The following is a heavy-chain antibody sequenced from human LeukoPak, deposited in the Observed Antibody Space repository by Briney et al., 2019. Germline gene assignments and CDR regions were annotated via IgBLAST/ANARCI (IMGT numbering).Heavy chain of an antibody. CDR2: ISSDGLNE. J-gene: IGHJ4*02. D-gene: IGHD1-14*01. Sequence: PGGSLRLSCAVSGFMFSHYGMHWVRQAPGKGLDWLGLISSDGLNEYYTDSVEGRFTISRDNSKSTVYLQMNSLRDEDTAPYYCAKSLTGNVADLDYWGQGTLVTVSS. CDR1: GFMFSHYG. V-gene: IGHV3-30*02. CDR3: AKSLTGNVADLDY.